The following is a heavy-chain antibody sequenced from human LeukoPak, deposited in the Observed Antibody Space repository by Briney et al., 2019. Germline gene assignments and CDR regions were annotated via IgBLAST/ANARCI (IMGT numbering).Heavy chain of an antibody. Sequence: PGGSLRLSCAASGFTFSSYTMNWVRQAPGKGLEWVSVISGGGGRTYYAESVKGRFTISRDNSKNTLSLHMNSLSAEDTAIYYCAKEVRCGGDCYYFDYWGQGTLVTVSS. CDR1: GFTFSSYT. V-gene: IGHV3-23*01. J-gene: IGHJ4*02. CDR2: ISGGGGRT. D-gene: IGHD2-21*02. CDR3: AKEVRCGGDCYYFDY.